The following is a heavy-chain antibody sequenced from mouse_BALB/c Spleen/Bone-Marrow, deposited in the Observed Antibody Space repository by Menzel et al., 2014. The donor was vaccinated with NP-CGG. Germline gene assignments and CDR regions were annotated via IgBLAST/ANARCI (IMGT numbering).Heavy chain of an antibody. D-gene: IGHD2-4*01. Sequence: EVMLVESGGGLVKPGGSLKLSCAASGFTFSSYAMSWVRQTPEKRLGWVATISSGGSYTYYPDSVKGRFNISRDNAKNTLYLQMSSLRAEDTAMCYCARHVIRRLLDYWGQGTTVPGPS. CDR2: ISSGGSYT. V-gene: IGHV5-9-1*01. J-gene: IGHJ2*01. CDR3: ARHVIRRLLDY. CDR1: GFTFSSYA.